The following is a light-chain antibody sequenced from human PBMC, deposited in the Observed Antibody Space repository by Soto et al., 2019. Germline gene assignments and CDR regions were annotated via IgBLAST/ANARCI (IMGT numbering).Light chain of an antibody. J-gene: IGLJ1*01. Sequence: QSALTQPASVSGSPGQSITVSCLGTTSDIGDYNYSSWNQKHPAKAPKGIIYDVSNRPSGVSYRFSATKSGNTASLTISGLQAEDEADYYCCSYTRSGTLIFGTGTKLTVL. CDR2: DVS. V-gene: IGLV2-14*01. CDR3: CSYTRSGTLI. CDR1: TSDIGDYNY.